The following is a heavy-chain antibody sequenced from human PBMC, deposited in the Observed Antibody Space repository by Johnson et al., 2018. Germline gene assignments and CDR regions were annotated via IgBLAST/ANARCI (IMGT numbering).Heavy chain of an antibody. CDR2: ISYDGNNK. J-gene: IGHJ6*03. CDR1: EFTFTSYA. D-gene: IGHD2-15*01. Sequence: QVQLVQSGGGVVQPGRSLRLSCAASEFTFTSYAMHWVRQAPGKGLEWMAVISYDGNNKYSADSVKGRFTISRDHAKNSLYLQMNSLRAEDTAGYYCTRLATVVAPTPYYYYRDGWGKGTTVTVSS. CDR3: TRLATVVAPTPYYYYRDG. V-gene: IGHV3-30-3*01.